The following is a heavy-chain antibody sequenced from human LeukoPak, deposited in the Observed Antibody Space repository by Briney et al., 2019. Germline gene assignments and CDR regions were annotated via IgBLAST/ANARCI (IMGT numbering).Heavy chain of an antibody. CDR1: GYIFSGFY. CDR3: AREESIRGTYYMDV. D-gene: IGHD6-6*01. J-gene: IGHJ6*03. CDR2: INPHSGDP. Sequence: ASVNVSCKASGYIFSGFYIHWVRQAPGQGLEWMGSINPHSGDPNYAQIFQGRVTTTRDTSISTVYMEVSRLRSDDTAVYYCAREESIRGTYYMDVWGQGTTVTVSS. V-gene: IGHV1-2*02.